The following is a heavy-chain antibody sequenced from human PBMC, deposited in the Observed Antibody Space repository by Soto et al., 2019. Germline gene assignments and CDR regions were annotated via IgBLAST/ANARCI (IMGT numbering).Heavy chain of an antibody. CDR2: IKSKTDGGTT. CDR3: TTKVGGYYGSGSYYNVGY. V-gene: IGHV3-15*01. Sequence: EVQLVESGGGLVKPGGSLRLSCAASGFTFSNAWMSWVRQAPGKGLEWVGRIKSKTDGGTTDYAAPVKGRFTISRDESKNTLYLQMNSLKTEDTAVYYCTTKVGGYYGSGSYYNVGYWGQETLVTVSS. J-gene: IGHJ4*02. CDR1: GFTFSNAW. D-gene: IGHD3-10*01.